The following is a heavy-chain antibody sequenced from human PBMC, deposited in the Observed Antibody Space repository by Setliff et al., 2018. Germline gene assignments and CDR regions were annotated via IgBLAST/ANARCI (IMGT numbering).Heavy chain of an antibody. CDR3: AAAPAGSDVFDM. J-gene: IGHJ3*02. CDR2: IRSKSDSYAT. CDR1: GFTFSGSA. D-gene: IGHD6-13*01. V-gene: IGHV3-73*01. Sequence: GGSLRLSCAASGFTFSGSAMYWVRQASGKGLEWVGRIRSKSDSYATIYAASVRGRFTISRDDSKNTAYLQMNSLKTEDTAVYYCAAAPAGSDVFDMWGQGAMVTVSS.